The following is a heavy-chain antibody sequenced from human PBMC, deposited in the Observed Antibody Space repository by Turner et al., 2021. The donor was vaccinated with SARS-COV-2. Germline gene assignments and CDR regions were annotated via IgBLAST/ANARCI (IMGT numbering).Heavy chain of an antibody. V-gene: IGHV4-39*01. CDR3: ARHAYGSGSYYPDDY. J-gene: IGHJ4*02. CDR1: GGSIKDSPFY. Sequence: LQLQESGPGLVKPSETLSLTCHVSGGSIKDSPFYWGWIRQPPGKGLEWIGHIYYVGNTHFNPSLESRVTMSLDASKGQFSLSLSSVTAADTAVYYCARHAYGSGSYYPDDYWGQGTLVTVSS. CDR2: IYYVGNT. D-gene: IGHD3-10*01.